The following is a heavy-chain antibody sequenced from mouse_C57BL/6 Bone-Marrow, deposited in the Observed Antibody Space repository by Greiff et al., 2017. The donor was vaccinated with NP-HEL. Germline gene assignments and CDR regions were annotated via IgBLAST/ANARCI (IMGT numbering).Heavy chain of an antibody. J-gene: IGHJ1*03. CDR1: GISITTGNYR. D-gene: IGHD1-1*01. Sequence: VQLKESGPGLVKPSQTVFLTCTVTGISITTGNYRWSWIRQFPGNKLEWIGYIYYSGTITYNPSLTSRTTITRDTPKNQFFLEMNSLTAEDTATYYCARDRGYYYGSIWYFDVWGTGTTVTVSS. CDR3: ARDRGYYYGSIWYFDV. V-gene: IGHV3-5*01. CDR2: IYYSGTI.